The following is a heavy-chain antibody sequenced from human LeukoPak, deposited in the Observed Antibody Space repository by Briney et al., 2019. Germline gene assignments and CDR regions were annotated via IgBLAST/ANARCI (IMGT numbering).Heavy chain of an antibody. Sequence: ASVKVSCKASGGTLSSYAISWVRQAPGQGLEWMGGIIALFGTANYAQKFQGRLTITTDESTSTAYMELSSLRSEDTAVYYCARGFHYDSSGYYYFYWGQGTLVTVSS. D-gene: IGHD3-22*01. CDR2: IIALFGTA. CDR1: GGTLSSYA. V-gene: IGHV1-69*05. CDR3: ARGFHYDSSGYYYFY. J-gene: IGHJ4*02.